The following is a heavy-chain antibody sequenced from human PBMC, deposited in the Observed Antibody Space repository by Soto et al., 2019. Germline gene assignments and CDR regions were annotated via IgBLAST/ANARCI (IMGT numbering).Heavy chain of an antibody. CDR2: INPSGGST. D-gene: IGHD2-15*01. Sequence: ASVKVSCKASGYTFTSYYMHWVRQAPGQGLEWMGIINPSGGSTSYAQKFQGRVTMTRDTSTSTVYMELSSLRSEDTAVYYCARDEGYCSGGSCNWFDPWGQGTPVTVSS. J-gene: IGHJ5*02. V-gene: IGHV1-46*01. CDR1: GYTFTSYY. CDR3: ARDEGYCSGGSCNWFDP.